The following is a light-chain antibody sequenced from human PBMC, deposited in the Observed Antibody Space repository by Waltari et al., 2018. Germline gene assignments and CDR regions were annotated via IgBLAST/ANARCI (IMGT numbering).Light chain of an antibody. J-gene: IGLJ2*01. CDR2: VNSDGSH. CDR1: GEYSAYA. V-gene: IGLV4-69*01. CDR3: QTWGTGIQV. Sequence: LGLPQSPSASASLGASVKITCSLPGEYSAYAIAWHQQQPQKGPRYLMTVNSDGSHKKGDGIAERFSGSSSDRDRYLIISRLQSDDESDYFCQTWGTGIQVFGSGTKLTVL.